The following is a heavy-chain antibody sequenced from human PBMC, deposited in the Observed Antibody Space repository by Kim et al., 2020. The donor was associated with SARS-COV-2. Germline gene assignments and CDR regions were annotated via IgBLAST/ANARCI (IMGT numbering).Heavy chain of an antibody. J-gene: IGHJ5*02. V-gene: IGHV4-34*01. D-gene: IGHD6-13*01. CDR3: ARDKGSSAAGLWFDP. Sequence: SETLSLTCAVYGGSFSGYYWSWIRQPPGKGLEWIGEINHSGSTNYNPSLKSRVTISVDTSKNQFSLKLSSVTAADTAVYYCARDKGSSAAGLWFDPWGQGTLVTVSS. CDR1: GGSFSGYY. CDR2: INHSGST.